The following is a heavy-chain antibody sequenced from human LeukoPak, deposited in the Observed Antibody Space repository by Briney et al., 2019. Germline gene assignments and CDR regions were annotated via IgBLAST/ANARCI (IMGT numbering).Heavy chain of an antibody. V-gene: IGHV5-51*01. J-gene: IGHJ5*02. Sequence: GESLKISCKGSGYSFTSYWIGWVRQMPGKGLEWMGIIYPGDSDTRYSPSFQGRVTISADKSISTAYLQWSSLKASDTAMYYCARGGDGAYCGGDCYANWFDPWGQGTLVTVSS. D-gene: IGHD2-21*02. CDR1: GYSFTSYW. CDR2: IYPGDSDT. CDR3: ARGGDGAYCGGDCYANWFDP.